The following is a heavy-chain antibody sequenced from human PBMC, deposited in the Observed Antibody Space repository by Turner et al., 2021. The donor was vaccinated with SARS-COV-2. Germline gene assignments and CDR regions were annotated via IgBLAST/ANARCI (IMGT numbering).Heavy chain of an antibody. J-gene: IGHJ3*02. D-gene: IGHD3-22*01. Sequence: QVHLVQSGAEVKKPGASVKVSCKASGYTFTGYYMHWVRQAPGQGLEWMGWINPNSGDTNYAQKFQGRVTMTRDTSISTAYMELSRLRSDDTAVYYCAIGTYYYDISAYRNDAFDIWGQGTMVTVSS. CDR1: GYTFTGYY. CDR3: AIGTYYYDISAYRNDAFDI. CDR2: INPNSGDT. V-gene: IGHV1-2*02.